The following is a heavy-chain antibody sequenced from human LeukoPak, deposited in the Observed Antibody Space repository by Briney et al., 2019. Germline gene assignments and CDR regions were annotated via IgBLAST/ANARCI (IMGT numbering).Heavy chain of an antibody. Sequence: GGSLRLSCAASGFTFSSYGMNWVRQAPGKGLEWVSSISSLSDYIYYADSLKGRFTISRDNAKNSLYLQMNSLRAEDTAVYYCARVLESEMATIGATDYWGQGTLVTVSS. D-gene: IGHD5-24*01. CDR1: GFTFSSYG. CDR2: ISSLSDYI. V-gene: IGHV3-21*01. CDR3: ARVLESEMATIGATDY. J-gene: IGHJ4*02.